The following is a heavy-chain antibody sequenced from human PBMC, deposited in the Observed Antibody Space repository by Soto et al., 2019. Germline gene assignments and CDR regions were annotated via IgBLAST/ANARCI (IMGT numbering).Heavy chain of an antibody. CDR2: ISYDGPNR. CDR3: AKDLQSYGDYYYYCYGMDV. D-gene: IGHD4-17*01. J-gene: IGHJ6*02. CDR1: GFTFSTYG. Sequence: QVQLVESGGGEVQPGRSLTISCAASGFTFSTYGMHWVRQTPGKGLEWVAVISYDGPNRFYSDAVKGRFTISRDNFKNRLTLQMNSLRADDTAVYSCAKDLQSYGDYYYYCYGMDVWGLGTRVTVSS. V-gene: IGHV3-30*18.